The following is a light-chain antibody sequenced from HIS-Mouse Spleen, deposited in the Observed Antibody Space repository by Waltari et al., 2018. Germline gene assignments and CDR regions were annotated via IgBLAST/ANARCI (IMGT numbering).Light chain of an antibody. CDR1: SSNIGSNY. Sequence: QSVLTQPPSASGTPGQRVTISCSGSSSNIGSNYVYWYQQLPGTAPKLLIYRNNQRPAGVPYRFSGSKSGTSASLAISGLRSEDDADYYCAAWDDSLSGWVFGGGTKLTVL. V-gene: IGLV1-47*01. J-gene: IGLJ3*02. CDR3: AAWDDSLSGWV. CDR2: RNN.